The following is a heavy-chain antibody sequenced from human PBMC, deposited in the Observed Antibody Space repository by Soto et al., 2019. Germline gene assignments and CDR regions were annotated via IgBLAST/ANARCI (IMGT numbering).Heavy chain of an antibody. CDR1: GFTFSSYA. CDR2: ISGSGGTT. D-gene: IGHD3-10*01. Sequence: EVQLLESGGGLVQPGGSLRLSCAASGFTFSSYAMSWVRQPPGKGLEWVSAISGSGGTTYYADSVKDRFTFSRDNSKNTLYLQMNSMRAEDTAVYYCAKTAHVWFSAFDLWGQGTMVTVSS. CDR3: AKTAHVWFSAFDL. J-gene: IGHJ3*01. V-gene: IGHV3-23*01.